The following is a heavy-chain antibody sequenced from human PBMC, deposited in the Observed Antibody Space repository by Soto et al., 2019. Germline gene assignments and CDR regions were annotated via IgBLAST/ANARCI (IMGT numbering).Heavy chain of an antibody. J-gene: IGHJ5*02. V-gene: IGHV4-34*01. CDR3: ARGAFHFISEVDYVRWFDP. D-gene: IGHD3-10*02. CDR1: GGSFSGYY. Sequence: SETLSLTCAVHGGSFSGYYWSWIRQPPGKGLEWIGEINHSGSTNYNPSLKSRVTISVDTSKNQFSLKLSSVTAADTAVYYCARGAFHFISEVDYVRWFDPWGQGTLVTVSS. CDR2: INHSGST.